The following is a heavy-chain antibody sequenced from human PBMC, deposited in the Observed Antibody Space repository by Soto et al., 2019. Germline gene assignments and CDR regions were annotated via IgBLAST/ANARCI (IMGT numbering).Heavy chain of an antibody. V-gene: IGHV1-18*01. CDR2: ISAYNGNT. J-gene: IGHJ4*02. CDR3: ARALYRSGTYYAFDN. Sequence: QVPLVQSGAEVKKPGASVTVSCKTSGYTPTNYDIGWVRQAPGQGLEWMGWISAYNGNTNSAQKLQGRLTMTTDTSTRTAYRELRSLRSDDTAVYYCARALYRSGTYYAFDNWGQGTLVTVSS. D-gene: IGHD1-26*01. CDR1: GYTPTNYD.